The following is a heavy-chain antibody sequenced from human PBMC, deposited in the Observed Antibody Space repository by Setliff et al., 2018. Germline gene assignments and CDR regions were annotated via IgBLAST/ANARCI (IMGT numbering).Heavy chain of an antibody. J-gene: IGHJ4*02. CDR2: ISGYTRET. CDR3: TRSRAPSVVLAADFDF. V-gene: IGHV1-18*01. Sequence: KVSCKTSGFSFTSFGFSWVRQAPGQGLEWMGSISGYTRETNYAQKFQARVTMTADTSTKTVYMELRSLTSDDTAVYYCTRSRAPSVVLAADFDFWGQGTPVTVSS. D-gene: IGHD2-21*01. CDR1: GFSFTSFG.